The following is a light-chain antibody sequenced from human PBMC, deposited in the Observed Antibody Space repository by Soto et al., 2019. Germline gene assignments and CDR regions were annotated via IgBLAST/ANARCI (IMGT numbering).Light chain of an antibody. Sequence: QSVLTQPPSMSAALGQMVAISCSGTSSNIGDNSVSWYQHFPGTAPKVLIYYNNRRPSGIPDRFSGSKSGTSATLTIIGLQTGDEADYYCATWDSALSAGVFGGGTKVTVL. V-gene: IGLV1-51*01. CDR1: SSNIGDNS. J-gene: IGLJ3*02. CDR2: YNN. CDR3: ATWDSALSAGV.